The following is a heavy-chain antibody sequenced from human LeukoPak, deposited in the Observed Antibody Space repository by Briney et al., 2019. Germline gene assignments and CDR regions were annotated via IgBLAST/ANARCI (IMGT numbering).Heavy chain of an antibody. CDR1: GGSISSGNYY. V-gene: IGHV4-61*02. Sequence: PSETLSLTCTVSGGSISSGNYYWNWIRQPAGKGLEWIGRIYTSGSTNYNSSLKSRVTISVDTSKNQFSPELNSVTAADTAVYYCARHKVPISGWFDPWGQGTLVTVSS. CDR2: IYTSGST. CDR3: ARHKVPISGWFDP. J-gene: IGHJ5*02. D-gene: IGHD2-2*02.